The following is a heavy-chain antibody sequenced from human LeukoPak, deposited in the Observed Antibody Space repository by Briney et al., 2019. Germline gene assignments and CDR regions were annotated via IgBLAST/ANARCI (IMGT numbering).Heavy chain of an antibody. V-gene: IGHV4-30-2*01. CDR1: GGSISSGGYY. CDR2: IYHSGST. CDR3: ARGRLYCSSTSCLKDAFDI. D-gene: IGHD2-2*01. J-gene: IGHJ3*02. Sequence: PSETLSLTCTVSGGSISSGGYYWSWIRQPPGKGLEWIGYIYHSGSTYYNPSLKSRVTISVDRSKNQFSLKLSSVTAADTAVYYCARGRLYCSSTSCLKDAFDIWGQGIMVTVSS.